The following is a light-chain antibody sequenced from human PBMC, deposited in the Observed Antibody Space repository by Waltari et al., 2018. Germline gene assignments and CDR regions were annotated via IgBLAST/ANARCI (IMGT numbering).Light chain of an antibody. V-gene: IGKV3D-20*02. CDR2: GTS. Sequence: EIVLTQSPGTLSLSPGERATLSCRASRRVSNTHLAWYQQKPGQAPRLLIYGTSTRATGIPARFSGSGSGTDFTLTISSLEAEDFAVYYCQHRDHWPPDATFGPGTKVDI. CDR3: QHRDHWPPDAT. CDR1: RRVSNTH. J-gene: IGKJ3*01.